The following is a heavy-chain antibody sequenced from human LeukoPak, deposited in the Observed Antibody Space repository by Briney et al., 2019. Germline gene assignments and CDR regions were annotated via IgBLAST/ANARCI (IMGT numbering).Heavy chain of an antibody. Sequence: GRSLRLSCAASGFTFSSSAMHWVRQAPDKGLEWVAVISSDGNYKYYADSVKGRFTISRDNSKNTLYLQMNSLRGEDTAVYYCARDYKWGYFDYWGQGTLVTVSS. CDR1: GFTFSSSA. D-gene: IGHD1-20*01. CDR3: ARDYKWGYFDY. J-gene: IGHJ4*02. CDR2: ISSDGNYK. V-gene: IGHV3-30-3*01.